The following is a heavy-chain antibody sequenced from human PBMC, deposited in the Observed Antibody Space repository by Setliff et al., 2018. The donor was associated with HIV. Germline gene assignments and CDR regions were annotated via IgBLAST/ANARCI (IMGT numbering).Heavy chain of an antibody. CDR1: GGSFRSSRYY. D-gene: IGHD3-10*01. CDR3: ARPALGIGGGSRFDN. J-gene: IGHJ4*02. CDR2: IHYGGFF. Sequence: ETLSLTCTVSGGSFRSSRYYWGWIRQPPGKGLEWIGNIHYGGFFWYSPSLKSRVTISVDTSKNQFSLKLSSVTAADTAVYYCARPALGIGGGSRFDNWGQGTRVTVSS. V-gene: IGHV4-39*01.